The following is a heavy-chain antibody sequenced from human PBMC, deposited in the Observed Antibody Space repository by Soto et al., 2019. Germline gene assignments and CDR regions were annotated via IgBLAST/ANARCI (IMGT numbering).Heavy chain of an antibody. D-gene: IGHD3-9*01. CDR2: IYYSGST. J-gene: IGHJ5*02. CDR3: ARDRLANWFDP. V-gene: IGHV4-59*01. Sequence: PSETLSLTCTVSGGSISTYYWRWIRQPPGKGLEWIGYIYYSGSTNYNPSLKSRVTISLDTSKNQFSLKLSAVTAADTAVYYCARDRLANWFDPWGQGTLVTVSS. CDR1: GGSISTYY.